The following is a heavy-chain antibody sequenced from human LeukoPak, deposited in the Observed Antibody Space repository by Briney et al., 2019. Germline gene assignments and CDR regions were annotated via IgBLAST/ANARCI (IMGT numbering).Heavy chain of an antibody. J-gene: IGHJ4*02. CDR2: IYSGGST. CDR1: GFTVSSNY. Sequence: PGGSLRLSCAASGFTVSSNYMSWVRQAPGKGLEWVSVIYSGGSTYYADSVKGRFTISRDNSKNTLCLQMNSLRAEDTAVYYCARTDGATGFDYWGQGTLVTVSS. CDR3: ARTDGATGFDY. V-gene: IGHV3-53*01. D-gene: IGHD1-26*01.